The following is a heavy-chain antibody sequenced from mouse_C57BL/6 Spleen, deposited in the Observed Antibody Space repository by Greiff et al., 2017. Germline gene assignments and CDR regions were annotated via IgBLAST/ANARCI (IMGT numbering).Heavy chain of an antibody. J-gene: IGHJ2*01. CDR3: ASGPYYYGSSLGYFDY. V-gene: IGHV5-16*01. D-gene: IGHD1-1*01. CDR2: INYDGSST. CDR1: GFTFSDYY. Sequence: EVQRVESEGGLVQPGSSMKLSCTASGFTFSDYYMAWVRQVPEKGLEWVANINYDGSSTYYLDSLKSRFIISRDNAKNILYLQMSSLKSEATATYYCASGPYYYGSSLGYFDYWGQGTTLTVSS.